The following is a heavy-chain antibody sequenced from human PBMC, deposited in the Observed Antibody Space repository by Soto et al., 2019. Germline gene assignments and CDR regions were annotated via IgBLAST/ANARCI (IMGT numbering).Heavy chain of an antibody. J-gene: IGHJ3*01. D-gene: IGHD3-10*01. CDR3: ARDGNTMFWGGFVV. V-gene: IGHV3-74*01. CDR1: GFTFSSYW. Sequence: GGSPRLSCPASGFTFSSYWMHWVGQGPGKGLVWVSRINSDGSSTSYADSVKGRFTISRDNAKNTLYLQMNSLRAEDTAVYYCARDGNTMFWGGFVVWGKGKGVTVAS. CDR2: INSDGSST.